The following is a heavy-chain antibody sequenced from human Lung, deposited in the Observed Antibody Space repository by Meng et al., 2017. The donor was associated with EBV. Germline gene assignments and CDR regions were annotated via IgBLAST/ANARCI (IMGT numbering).Heavy chain of an antibody. CDR2: ISAYNGNT. V-gene: IGHV1-18*01. J-gene: IGHJ4*02. D-gene: IGHD2-2*01. Sequence: QFQLVQSGAGVKEPGASVKVSCEASGFIFTSYAISWVRQAPGQGLQYMGWISAYNGNTNYAQELQGRVTMTTDTSTSTAYMELRSLRFNDTAVYYCARFYCSSTSCPHVLFDYWGQGTLVTSPQ. CDR1: GFIFTSYA. CDR3: ARFYCSSTSCPHVLFDY.